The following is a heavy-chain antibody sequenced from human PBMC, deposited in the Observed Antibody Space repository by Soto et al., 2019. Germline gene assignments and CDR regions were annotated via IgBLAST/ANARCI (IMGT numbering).Heavy chain of an antibody. CDR1: GFTFGDYA. D-gene: IGHD3-10*01. CDR3: TRDLTGRYYYGSGSYYAFDYYYYYMDV. CDR2: IRSKAYGGTT. Sequence: GGSLRLSCTASGFTFGDYAMSWFRQAPGKGLEWVGFIRSKAYGGTTEYAASVKGRFTISRDDSKSIAYLQMNSLKTEDTAVYYCTRDLTGRYYYGSGSYYAFDYYYYYMDVWGKGTTVTVSS. J-gene: IGHJ6*03. V-gene: IGHV3-49*03.